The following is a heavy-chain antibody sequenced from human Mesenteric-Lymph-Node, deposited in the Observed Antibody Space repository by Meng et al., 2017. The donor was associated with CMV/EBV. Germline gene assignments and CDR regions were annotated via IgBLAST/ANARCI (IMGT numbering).Heavy chain of an antibody. J-gene: IGHJ5*02. Sequence: GESLKISCAASGFTFSSYWMHWVRQAPGKGLVWVSRINSDGSSTSYADSVKGRFTISRDNAKNTLYLQMNSLRAEDTAVYYCAKDTVPAAKYLNWFDPWGQGTLVTVSS. CDR3: AKDTVPAAKYLNWFDP. CDR2: INSDGSST. CDR1: GFTFSSYW. V-gene: IGHV3-74*01. D-gene: IGHD2-2*01.